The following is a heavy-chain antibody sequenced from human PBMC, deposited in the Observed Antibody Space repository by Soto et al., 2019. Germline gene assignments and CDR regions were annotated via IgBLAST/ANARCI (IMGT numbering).Heavy chain of an antibody. CDR3: ARDRGRGGSYYIYFYGMDV. D-gene: IGHD1-26*01. CDR1: GYTFTTYG. CDR2: ISAYNGNI. Sequence: GASVKVSCKASGYTFTTYGISWVRQAPGQGLDWMGWISAYNGNINYAQKIQGRVTMTRDTSTSTVYMELSSLRSEDTAVYYCARDRGRGGSYYIYFYGMDVWGQGTTVTVSS. J-gene: IGHJ6*02. V-gene: IGHV1-18*01.